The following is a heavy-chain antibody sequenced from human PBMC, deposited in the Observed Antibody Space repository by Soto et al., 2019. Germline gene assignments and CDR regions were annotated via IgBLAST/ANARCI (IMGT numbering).Heavy chain of an antibody. CDR3: ATAYYGSGSYPPSPFDY. D-gene: IGHD3-10*01. CDR2: IIPIFGTA. J-gene: IGHJ4*02. CDR1: GGTFSSYA. Sequence: QVQLVQSGAEVKKPGSSVKVSCKASGGTFSSYAISWVRQAPGQGLEWLGGIIPIFGTANYAQKFQGRVTITADKSTSTAYMELSSLRSEDTAVYYCATAYYGSGSYPPSPFDYWGQGTLVTVSS. V-gene: IGHV1-69*06.